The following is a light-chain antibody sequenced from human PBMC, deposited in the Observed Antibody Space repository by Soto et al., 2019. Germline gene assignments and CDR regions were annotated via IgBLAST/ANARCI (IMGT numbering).Light chain of an antibody. V-gene: IGKV3-20*01. Sequence: IVLTQSPGTLSLSPWESATLSCRASQSVSSSYLAWYQQKPGQAPRLLIYGASSRATGIPDRFSGSGSGTDFTLPISSLEPEDSAVYYCQQRHMWPITFGQGTRLEIK. CDR3: QQRHMWPIT. CDR2: GAS. CDR1: QSVSSSY. J-gene: IGKJ5*01.